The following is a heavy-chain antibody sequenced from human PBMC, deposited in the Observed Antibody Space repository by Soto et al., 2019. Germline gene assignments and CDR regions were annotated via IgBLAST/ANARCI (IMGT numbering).Heavy chain of an antibody. J-gene: IGHJ6*02. CDR3: VRAAGYSGNDYVYYYGMDV. CDR2: VWYDGGNK. CDR1: GFTFSSYG. V-gene: IGHV3-33*01. D-gene: IGHD5-12*01. Sequence: QVQLVESGGGVVQPGRSLRLSCAASGFTFSSYGMHWVRQAPGKGLEWVALVWYDGGNKYYADSVKGRFTISRDNSKNTLYLQRKSLRDEDTAVYYCVRAAGYSGNDYVYYYGMDVWGQGTTVTVSS.